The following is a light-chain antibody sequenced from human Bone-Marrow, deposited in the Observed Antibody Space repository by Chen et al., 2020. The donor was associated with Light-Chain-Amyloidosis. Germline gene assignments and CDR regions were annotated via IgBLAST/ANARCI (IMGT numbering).Light chain of an antibody. CDR2: DDS. CDR1: NIGSTS. V-gene: IGLV3-21*02. CDR3: QVWDRSSDRPV. Sequence: SYVLTQPSSVSVAPGQTATIACGGNNIGSTSVHWYQQTPGQAPLLVVYDDSDRPLGIPERLSGSSSGNTATLTISRVEAGDEADYYCQVWDRSSDRPVFGGGTKLTVL. J-gene: IGLJ3*02.